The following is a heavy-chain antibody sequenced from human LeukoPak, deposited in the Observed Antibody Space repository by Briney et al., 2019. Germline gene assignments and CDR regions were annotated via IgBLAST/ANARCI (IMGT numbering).Heavy chain of an antibody. Sequence: SGGSLRLSCAASGFTFSSYAMSWVRQAPGKGLEWVSVIYNDGRTFYADSVKGRFTISRDDSKNTLSLQMNSLRADDTAVYYCARGTGEVTAGYYWGQGTLVTVSS. J-gene: IGHJ4*02. CDR1: GFTFSSYA. CDR2: IYNDGRT. D-gene: IGHD2-21*02. V-gene: IGHV3-53*01. CDR3: ARGTGEVTAGYY.